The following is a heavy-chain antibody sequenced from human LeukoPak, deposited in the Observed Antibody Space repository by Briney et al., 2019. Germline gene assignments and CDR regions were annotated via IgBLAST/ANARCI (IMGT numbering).Heavy chain of an antibody. J-gene: IGHJ4*02. Sequence: PGGSLRLSCAASGFTVRDSYMSWVRQAPGQELEWVSVIYSGGNTYYGDSVKGRFTISRRNSKNTLYLQMHTLRVEDTAVYYCARMFDYDSSGPLSGSFDYWGQGTLVTVSS. CDR3: ARMFDYDSSGPLSGSFDY. D-gene: IGHD3-22*01. CDR2: IYSGGNT. V-gene: IGHV3-53*04. CDR1: GFTVRDSY.